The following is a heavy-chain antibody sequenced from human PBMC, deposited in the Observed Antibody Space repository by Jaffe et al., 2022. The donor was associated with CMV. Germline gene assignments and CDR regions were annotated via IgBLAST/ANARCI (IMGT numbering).Heavy chain of an antibody. CDR3: ARDAPEGCGGSCFPKYYFDY. CDR1: GYTFTSYA. D-gene: IGHD2-15*01. Sequence: QVQLVQSGAEVKKPGASVKVSCKASGYTFTSYAMHWVRQAPGQRLEWMGWINAGNGNTKYSQKFQGRVTITRDTSASTAYMELSSLRSEDTAVYYCARDAPEGCGGSCFPKYYFDYWGQGTLVTVSS. J-gene: IGHJ4*02. V-gene: IGHV1-3*01. CDR2: INAGNGNT.